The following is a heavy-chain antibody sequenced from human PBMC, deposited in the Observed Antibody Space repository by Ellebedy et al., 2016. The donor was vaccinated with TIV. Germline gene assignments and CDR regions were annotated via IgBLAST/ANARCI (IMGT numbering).Heavy chain of an antibody. Sequence: AASVKVSCKVSGYTLTELSMHWVRQAPGKGLEWMGGFDPEDGETIYAQKFQGRVTMTEDTSTDTAYMELSSLRSEDTAVYYCATWGLDGSGSYFRFDYWGQGTLVTVSS. CDR3: ATWGLDGSGSYFRFDY. CDR1: GYTLTELS. CDR2: FDPEDGET. D-gene: IGHD3-10*01. V-gene: IGHV1-24*01. J-gene: IGHJ4*02.